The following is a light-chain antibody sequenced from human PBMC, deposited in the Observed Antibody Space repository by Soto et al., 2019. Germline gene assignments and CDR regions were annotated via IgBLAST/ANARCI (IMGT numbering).Light chain of an antibody. CDR3: SSYSGSKRSGV. V-gene: IGLV2-8*01. CDR1: SSDVGGYNY. Sequence: QSALTQPPSASGSPGQSVTISCTGTSSDVGGYNYVSWYQQHPGKAPKLMIYDVNKRPSGVPDRFSGSKSDNTTSLTVSGLQAEDEADDYCSSYSGSKRSGVFGTGTKLTVL. CDR2: DVN. J-gene: IGLJ1*01.